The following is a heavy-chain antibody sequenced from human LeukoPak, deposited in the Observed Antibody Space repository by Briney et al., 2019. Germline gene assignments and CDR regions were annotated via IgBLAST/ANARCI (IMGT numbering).Heavy chain of an antibody. D-gene: IGHD5-18*01. CDR2: INHSGST. V-gene: IGHV4-34*01. J-gene: IGHJ4*02. CDR3: ASSYGPYYFDY. Sequence: SETLSLTCAVYGGSFSGYYRSWIRQPPGKGLEWIGEINHSGSTNYNPSLKSRVTISVDTSKNQFSLKLSSVTAADTAVYYCASSYGPYYFDYWGQGTLVTVSS. CDR1: GGSFSGYY.